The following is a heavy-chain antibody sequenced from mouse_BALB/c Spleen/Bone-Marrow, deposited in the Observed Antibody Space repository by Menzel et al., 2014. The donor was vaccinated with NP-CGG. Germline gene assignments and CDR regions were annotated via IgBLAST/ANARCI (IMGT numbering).Heavy chain of an antibody. CDR3: ARVGNYVDY. J-gene: IGHJ4*01. V-gene: IGHV7-3*02. CDR2: IRNKANGYTT. CDR1: GFTFTDYY. D-gene: IGHD2-1*01. Sequence: EVKLVESGGGLVQPGGSLRLSCATSGFTFTDYYMSWVRQPPGKALEWLGFIRNKANGYTTEYSASVKGRFTISRDNSQSILYLQMNTLRAEDSATYYSARVGNYVDYWGQGTSVTVSS.